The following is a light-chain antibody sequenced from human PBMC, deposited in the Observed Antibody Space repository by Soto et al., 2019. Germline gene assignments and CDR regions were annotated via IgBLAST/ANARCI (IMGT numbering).Light chain of an antibody. Sequence: QSVLTQPPSASGTPGQRVTISCSGSSSNIGSNTVSWYQQVPGTAPKPLIYSNNQRPPGVPDRFSGSKSGTSASLATSGLQSEDEADYYCAAWDDSLNALVFGTGTKVTVL. V-gene: IGLV1-44*01. CDR1: SSNIGSNT. CDR3: AAWDDSLNALV. CDR2: SNN. J-gene: IGLJ1*01.